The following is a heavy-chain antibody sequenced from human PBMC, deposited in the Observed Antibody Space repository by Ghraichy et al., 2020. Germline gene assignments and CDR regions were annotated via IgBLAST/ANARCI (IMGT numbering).Heavy chain of an antibody. D-gene: IGHD3-22*01. V-gene: IGHV3-48*02. CDR2: ISSSSSTI. CDR1: GFTFSSYS. J-gene: IGHJ4*02. CDR3: ARDLPLSSGYYYFDY. Sequence: GESLNISCAASGFTFSSYSMNWVRQAPGKGLEWVSYISSSSSTIYYADSVKGRFTISRDNAKNSLYLQMNSLRDEDTAVYYCARDLPLSSGYYYFDYWGQGTLVTVSS.